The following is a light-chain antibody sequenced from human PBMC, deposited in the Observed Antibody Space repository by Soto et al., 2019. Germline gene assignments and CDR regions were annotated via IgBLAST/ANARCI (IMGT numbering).Light chain of an antibody. V-gene: IGLV2-14*01. CDR3: SSYTSSSTVV. J-gene: IGLJ2*01. CDR1: SSDVGGYNF. CDR2: DVS. Sequence: QSVLTQPASVSGSPGQSITISCTGISSDVGGYNFVSWYQQHPDKAPKLMIYDVSYRPSGVSNRFSGFTSGNTASLTISGLQAEDEADYYCSSYTSSSTVVFGGGTKVTVL.